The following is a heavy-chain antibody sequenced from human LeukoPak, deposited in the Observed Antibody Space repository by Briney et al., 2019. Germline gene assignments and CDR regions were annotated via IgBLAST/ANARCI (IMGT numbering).Heavy chain of an antibody. D-gene: IGHD5-12*01. CDR1: GYTLTSYY. V-gene: IGHV1-2*02. CDR2: INPNSGGT. CDR3: ARGPVAISNFYY. J-gene: IGHJ4*02. Sequence: ASVKVSCKASGYTLTSYYMHWVRQAPGQGLEWMGWINPNSGGTNYAQKFQGRVTMTRDTSISTAYMELSRLRSDDTAMYYCARGPVAISNFYYWGQGTLVTVSS.